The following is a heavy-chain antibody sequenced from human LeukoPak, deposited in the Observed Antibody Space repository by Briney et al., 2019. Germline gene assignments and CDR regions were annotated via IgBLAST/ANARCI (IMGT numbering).Heavy chain of an antibody. CDR1: GFTFSSYW. CDR3: ARFCSGGSCYYAIDY. CDR2: IKQDGSEK. Sequence: AGGSLRRSCAASGFTFSSYWMSWVRQAPGKGLEWVANIKQDGSEKYYVDSVKGRFTISRDNAKNSLYLQMNSLRAEDTAVYYCARFCSGGSCYYAIDYWGQGTLVTVSS. J-gene: IGHJ4*02. D-gene: IGHD2-15*01. V-gene: IGHV3-7*01.